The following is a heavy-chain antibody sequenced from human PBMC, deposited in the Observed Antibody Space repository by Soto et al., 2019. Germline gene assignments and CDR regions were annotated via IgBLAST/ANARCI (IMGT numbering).Heavy chain of an antibody. CDR1: GFTFNSYY. J-gene: IGHJ3*02. Sequence: EVQLVESGGGLVQPGGSLRLSCAASGFTFNSYYMTWVRQAPGKGLEWVANIRQDGSDKYYLGSVKGRFTISRDNAKKSLYLQVNSLRAADTGVYYCAGERGVPTTSAFDIWGQGTMVTVST. D-gene: IGHD1-26*01. V-gene: IGHV3-7*04. CDR3: AGERGVPTTSAFDI. CDR2: IRQDGSDK.